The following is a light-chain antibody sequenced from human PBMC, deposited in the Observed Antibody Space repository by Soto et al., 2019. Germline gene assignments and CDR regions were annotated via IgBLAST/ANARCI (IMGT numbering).Light chain of an antibody. Sequence: EIVLTQSPGTLSLSPGERATLSCRASQSFSSNLAWYQQKPGQTPRLLIYGASTRATGIPGRFSGSGSGTDFTLTIRSLEPEDFAVYYCQQRSNWPVTFGQGTRLEIK. CDR3: QQRSNWPVT. CDR1: QSFSSN. J-gene: IGKJ5*01. V-gene: IGKV3-11*01. CDR2: GAS.